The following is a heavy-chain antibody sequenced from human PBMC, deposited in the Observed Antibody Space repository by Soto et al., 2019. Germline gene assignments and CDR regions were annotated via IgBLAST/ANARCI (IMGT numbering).Heavy chain of an antibody. Sequence: SGGSLRLSCAASGFTFDDYTMHWVRQPPWKGLVWVSSVDWNSGSMAYADSVKGRFTVSRDNARNSLFLQMKFLRGDDTALYYCVKGRGSFLVYFGLDVWGQGTTVTVSS. V-gene: IGHV3-9*01. CDR1: GFTFDDYT. CDR2: VDWNSGSM. CDR3: VKGRGSFLVYFGLDV. D-gene: IGHD1-26*01. J-gene: IGHJ6*02.